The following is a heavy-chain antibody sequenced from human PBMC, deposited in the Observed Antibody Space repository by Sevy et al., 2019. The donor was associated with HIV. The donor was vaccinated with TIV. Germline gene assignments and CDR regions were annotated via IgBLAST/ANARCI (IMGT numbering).Heavy chain of an antibody. CDR1: GFTFADHA. CDR2: ISFDRRNK. CDR3: ARDHCTDGACFRSGYFDY. J-gene: IGHJ4*02. V-gene: IGHV3-30*04. Sequence: GGSLRLSCAASGFTFADHAFHWVRQAPGKGLEWVAIISFDRRNKRLAESVKGRFTISRDDSKNTVYLQMTSLRPEDTAVYYCARDHCTDGACFRSGYFDYWGQGTLVTVSS. D-gene: IGHD2-8*01.